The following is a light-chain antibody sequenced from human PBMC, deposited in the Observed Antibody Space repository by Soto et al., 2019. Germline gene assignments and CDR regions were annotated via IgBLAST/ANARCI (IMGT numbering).Light chain of an antibody. J-gene: IGLJ2*01. CDR3: SSYTVSVAVV. CDR2: EVS. Sequence: QSVLTQPASVSGSPGQSITISCTGTSSDVGGYNYVSWYQQHPGKAPKLIIYEVSHRPSGVSNRFSGSKSGNTASLTISGLQLEDEAHYYCSSYTVSVAVVFGGGTKVTVL. V-gene: IGLV2-14*01. CDR1: SSDVGGYNY.